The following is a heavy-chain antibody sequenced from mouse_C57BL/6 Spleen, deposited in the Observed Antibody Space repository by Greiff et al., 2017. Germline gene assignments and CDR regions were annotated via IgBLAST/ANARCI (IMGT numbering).Heavy chain of an antibody. CDR3: ARNDDGYSFDY. Sequence: VKLVESGPGLVAPSQSLSITCTVSGFSLTSYAISWVRQPPGKGLEWLGVLWTGGGTNYSSALKSRLSISKDNSKIQVFLKMNSLQTDDTARYYCARNDDGYSFDYWGQGTTLTVSS. CDR2: LWTGGGT. J-gene: IGHJ2*01. V-gene: IGHV2-9-1*01. D-gene: IGHD2-3*01. CDR1: GFSLTSYA.